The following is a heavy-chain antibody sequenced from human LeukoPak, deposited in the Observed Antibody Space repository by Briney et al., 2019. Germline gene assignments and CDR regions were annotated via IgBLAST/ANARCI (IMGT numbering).Heavy chain of an antibody. D-gene: IGHD6-13*01. CDR1: GFTFSDYY. CDR2: ISSSGSTI. Sequence: SGGSLRLSCAASGFTFSDYYMSWIRQAPGKGLEWVSYISSSGSTIYYADSVKSRFTISRDNAKNSLYLQMNSLRAEDTAVYYCARVAYSSSWYEVGAFDIWGQGTMVTVSS. V-gene: IGHV3-11*01. CDR3: ARVAYSSSWYEVGAFDI. J-gene: IGHJ3*02.